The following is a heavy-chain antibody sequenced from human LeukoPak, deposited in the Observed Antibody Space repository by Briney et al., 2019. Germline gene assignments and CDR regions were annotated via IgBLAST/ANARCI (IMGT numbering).Heavy chain of an antibody. D-gene: IGHD6-6*01. CDR2: IYPNSGGT. V-gene: IGHV1-2*02. J-gene: IGHJ4*02. Sequence: ASVKVSCKASGYTFTAYYIHWVRQAPGQGLEWMGWIYPNSGGTNYAQKFQGRVTMSRDTSISTAYLELNRLRSDDTVVYYCARDRSLSSFFVYWGQGTLVTVSS. CDR3: ARDRSLSSFFVY. CDR1: GYTFTAYY.